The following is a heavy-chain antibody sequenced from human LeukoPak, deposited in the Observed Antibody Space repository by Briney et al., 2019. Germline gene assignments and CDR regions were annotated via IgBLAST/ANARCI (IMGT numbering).Heavy chain of an antibody. CDR3: ARVVSYPFDP. CDR2: IYHSGST. V-gene: IGHV4-59*04. J-gene: IGHJ5*02. Sequence: VKPSETLSLTCTVSGGSISSYYWSWIRQPPGKGLEWIGSIYHSGSTYYNPSLKSRVTISVDTSKNQFSLKLSSVTAADTAVYYCARVVSYPFDPCGQGTLVTVSS. CDR1: GGSISSYY. D-gene: IGHD2-2*01.